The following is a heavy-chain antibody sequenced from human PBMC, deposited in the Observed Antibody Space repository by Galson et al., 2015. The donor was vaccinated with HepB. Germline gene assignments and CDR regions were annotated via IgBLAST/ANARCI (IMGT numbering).Heavy chain of an antibody. CDR1: GFIVSTNY. CDR2: IYGGGDT. Sequence: SLRLSCAASGFIVSTNYVSWVRQGPGKGLEWVSIIYGGGDTYYADSVKGRFTISRDNSKNTVYLQMNSLRAEDTAVYYCAKGYSKSWYSGLGYWGQGTLVTVSS. V-gene: IGHV3-53*01. D-gene: IGHD1-26*01. CDR3: AKGYSKSWYSGLGY. J-gene: IGHJ4*02.